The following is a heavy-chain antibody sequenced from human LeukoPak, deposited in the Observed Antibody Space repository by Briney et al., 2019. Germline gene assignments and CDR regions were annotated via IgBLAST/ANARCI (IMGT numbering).Heavy chain of an antibody. D-gene: IGHD3-22*01. CDR2: INPSGGST. J-gene: IGHJ6*03. CDR3: ARALNSSGYYYHHYYYMDV. V-gene: IGHV1-46*01. Sequence: ASVKVSCKASGYTFTSYYMHWVRQAPGQGLEWMGIINPSGGSTSYAQKFQGRVTMTRDMSTSTVYMELSSLRSEDTAVYYCARALNSSGYYYHHYYYMDVWGKGTTVTVSS. CDR1: GYTFTSYY.